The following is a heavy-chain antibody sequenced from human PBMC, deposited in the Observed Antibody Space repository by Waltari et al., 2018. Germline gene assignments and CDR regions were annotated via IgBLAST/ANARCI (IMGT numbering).Heavy chain of an antibody. CDR2: AFFDGIKT. D-gene: IGHD3-10*01. CDR3: AKDAFGNTYLDH. CDR1: GFSLSHFG. V-gene: IGHV3-30*18. J-gene: IGHJ5*02. Sequence: QVQLVESGGGVVQPGMSLRLPCEASGFSLSHFGMHWVRQAPGKGLEWVALAFFDGIKTDYADSVRGRFTISRDNSKNTLYLDINNLRVDDTGIYYCAKDAFGNTYLDHWGQGTVVTVSS.